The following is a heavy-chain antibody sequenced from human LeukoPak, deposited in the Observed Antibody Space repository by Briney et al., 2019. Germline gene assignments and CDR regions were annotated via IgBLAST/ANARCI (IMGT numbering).Heavy chain of an antibody. CDR3: GTGTTNYYYYMDV. J-gene: IGHJ6*03. V-gene: IGHV3-11*04. D-gene: IGHD1-7*01. Sequence: PGGSLRLSCAASGFTFSDYYMSWIRQAPGKGLEWVSYISSSGSTIYYADSVKGRFTISRDNAKNSLYLQMNSLRAEDTAVYYCGTGTTNYYYYMDVWGKGTTVTVSS. CDR1: GFTFSDYY. CDR2: ISSSGSTI.